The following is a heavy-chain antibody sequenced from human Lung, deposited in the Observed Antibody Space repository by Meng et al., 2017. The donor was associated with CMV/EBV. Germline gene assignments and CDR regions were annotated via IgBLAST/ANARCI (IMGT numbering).Heavy chain of an antibody. Sequence: SETLSLXCPVSGGSISSGGYYWSWIRQHPGKGLEWIGYIYYSGSTYYNPSLKSRVTISVDTSKNQFPLKLSSVTAADAVVYYCARDRSHSYYYYGMDVWGQGTTVTVSS. J-gene: IGHJ6*02. V-gene: IGHV4-31*03. CDR1: GGSISSGGYY. CDR3: ARDRSHSYYYYGMDV. CDR2: IYYSGST.